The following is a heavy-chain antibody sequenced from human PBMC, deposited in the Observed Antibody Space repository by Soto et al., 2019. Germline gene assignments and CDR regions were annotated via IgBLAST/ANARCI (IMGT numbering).Heavy chain of an antibody. D-gene: IGHD2-15*01. CDR1: GGSISSGGYS. J-gene: IGHJ4*02. CDR2: IYHSGGT. CDR3: ASGKVVAAQH. Sequence: QLQLQESGSGLVKPSQTLSLTCAVSGGSISSGGYSWSWIRQPPGKGLEWIGYIYHSGGTYYHPALKSRVPISVDRSKNQFSLKLSSVTAADTAVYYCASGKVVAAQHWCQGTLITVSS. V-gene: IGHV4-30-2*01.